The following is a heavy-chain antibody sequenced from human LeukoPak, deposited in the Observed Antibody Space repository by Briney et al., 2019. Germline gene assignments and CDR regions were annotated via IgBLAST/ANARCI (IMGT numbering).Heavy chain of an antibody. Sequence: GGSLRLSCAASGFTFSSYSMNWVRQAPGKGLEWVSAISATGGSTYQADSVKGRFTMSRDNYKNTLYLQMNSLRVEDTAVYYCAKVRDYYYYGMDVWGQGTTVTVSS. CDR1: GFTFSSYS. J-gene: IGHJ6*02. CDR2: ISATGGST. CDR3: AKVRDYYYYGMDV. V-gene: IGHV3-23*01.